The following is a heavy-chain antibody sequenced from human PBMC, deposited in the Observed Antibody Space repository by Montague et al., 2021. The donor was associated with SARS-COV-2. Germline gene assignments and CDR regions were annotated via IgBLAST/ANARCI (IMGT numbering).Heavy chain of an antibody. CDR3: ANLYGDYGGGVDY. D-gene: IGHD4-17*01. V-gene: IGHV3-30*18. J-gene: IGHJ4*02. Sequence: SLRLSCAASGFTFSSYGMHWVRQAPGKGLEWVAVISHDGSNKYYADSVKGRFTISRDNSKNTLYLQMNSLRAEDTAVYYCANLYGDYGGGVDYWGQGTLVTVSS. CDR1: GFTFSSYG. CDR2: ISHDGSNK.